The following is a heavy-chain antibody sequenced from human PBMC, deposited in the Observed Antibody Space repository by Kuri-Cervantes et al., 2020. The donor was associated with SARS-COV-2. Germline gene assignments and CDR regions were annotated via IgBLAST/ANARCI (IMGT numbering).Heavy chain of an antibody. J-gene: IGHJ2*01. CDR3: ARVYPPPLLRDQTYWYFDL. Sequence: ASAMNSCKAACYIFTSYDINWVRQATGQGLEWMGWINPNSGNTGYAQKFQGRVTMTRKTSISTAYMELSSLRSEDTAVYYCARVYPPPLLRDQTYWYFDLWGHGTLVTVSS. D-gene: IGHD3-22*01. CDR1: CYIFTSYD. V-gene: IGHV1-8*01. CDR2: INPNSGNT.